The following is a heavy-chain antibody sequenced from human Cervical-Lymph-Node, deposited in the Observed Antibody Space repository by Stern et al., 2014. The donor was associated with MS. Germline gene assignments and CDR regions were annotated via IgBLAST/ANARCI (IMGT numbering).Heavy chain of an antibody. V-gene: IGHV3-49*04. CDR2: IRSKAYGGTT. Sequence: VQLVESGGGLGKQGRSLRLSCTASGFNFGDYAMSWVRQAPGKGLEWVGFIRSKAYGGTTEYAASVKGRFTISRDDSKSIAYLQMNSLKTEDTAVYYCFPSPLEIFDPWGQGTLVTVSS. CDR1: GFNFGDYA. D-gene: IGHD1-1*01. J-gene: IGHJ5*02. CDR3: FPSPLEIFDP.